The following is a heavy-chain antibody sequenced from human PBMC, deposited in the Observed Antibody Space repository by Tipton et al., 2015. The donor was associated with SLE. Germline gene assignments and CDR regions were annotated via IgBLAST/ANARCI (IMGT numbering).Heavy chain of an antibody. CDR3: ARGGELYPD. D-gene: IGHD2-8*01. CDR1: GGSVSSSRYY. Sequence: TLSLTCTVSGGSVSSSRYYWSWIRQPPGKGLEWIGYIYYSGSTNYNPSLKSRVTISVDTSKNQFSLKLSSVTAADTAVYYCARGGELYPDSGQGTLVTVSS. V-gene: IGHV4-61*01. J-gene: IGHJ1*01. CDR2: IYYSGST.